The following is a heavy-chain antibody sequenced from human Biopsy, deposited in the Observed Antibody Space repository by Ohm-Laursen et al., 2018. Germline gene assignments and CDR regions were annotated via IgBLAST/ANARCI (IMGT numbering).Heavy chain of an antibody. V-gene: IGHV1-8*01. J-gene: IGHJ6*02. CDR3: ERGSFWFGGICYYYGMDV. CDR1: GYTFTSYD. D-gene: IGHD3-10*01. Sequence: ASVKVSCKASGYTFTSYDINWVRQATGQGLEWMGWMNPNSGNTDYAQKFQGRVTMTRNTSISTVYMELNSLRSEDTAVYYCERGSFWFGGICYYYGMDVWGQGTTVTVSS. CDR2: MNPNSGNT.